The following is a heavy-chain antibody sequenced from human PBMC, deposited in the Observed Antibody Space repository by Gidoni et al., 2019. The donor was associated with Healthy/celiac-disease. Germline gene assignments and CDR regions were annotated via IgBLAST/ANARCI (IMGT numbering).Heavy chain of an antibody. CDR2: IYPGDSYT. Sequence: EVQLVQSGAEVKKRGESLNISCKGSGYSFTSYWIGWVRLMPGKGRAGMGIIYPGDSYTRYSPSFQGQVTISADKSVSTAYLQWSSLKASDTAMYYCARRRGSGWYGFDYWGQGTLVTVSS. CDR1: GYSFTSYW. D-gene: IGHD6-19*01. CDR3: ARRRGSGWYGFDY. V-gene: IGHV5-51*01. J-gene: IGHJ4*02.